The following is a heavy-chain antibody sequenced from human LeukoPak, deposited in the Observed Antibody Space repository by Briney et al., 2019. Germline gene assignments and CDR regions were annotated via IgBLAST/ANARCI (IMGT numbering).Heavy chain of an antibody. V-gene: IGHV1-69*13. CDR3: AREEDNSSGYYWFDP. Sequence: ASVKVSCKASGGTFSSYAISWVRQAPGQGLEWMGGIIPIFGTANYAQKFQGRVTITADESTSTAYMELSSLRSEDTAVYYCAREEDNSSGYYWFDPWGQGTLVTVSS. CDR2: IIPIFGTA. D-gene: IGHD3-22*01. J-gene: IGHJ5*02. CDR1: GGTFSSYA.